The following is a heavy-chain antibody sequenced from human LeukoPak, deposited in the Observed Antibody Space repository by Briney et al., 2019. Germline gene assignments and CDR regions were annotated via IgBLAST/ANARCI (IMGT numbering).Heavy chain of an antibody. CDR1: GYTFTSYA. D-gene: IGHD2-15*01. CDR2: INAGNGNT. J-gene: IGHJ6*02. CDR3: ARFCVSGSCLYYYYGMDV. V-gene: IGHV1-3*01. Sequence: ASVTVSCTASGYTFTSYAMHWVRQAPGQRLEWMGWINAGNGNTKYSQKFQGRVTITRDTSASTAYMELSSRRSEDTAVYYCARFCVSGSCLYYYYGMDVWGQGTTVTVSS.